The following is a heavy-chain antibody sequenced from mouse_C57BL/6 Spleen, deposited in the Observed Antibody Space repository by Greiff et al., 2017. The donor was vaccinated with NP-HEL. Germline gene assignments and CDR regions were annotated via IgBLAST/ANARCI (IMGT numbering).Heavy chain of an antibody. CDR1: GYTFTSYW. J-gene: IGHJ3*01. V-gene: IGHV1-55*01. CDR2: IYPGSGST. D-gene: IGHD1-1*01. Sequence: VQLQQPGAELVKPGASVKMSCKASGYTFTSYWITWVKQRPGQGLEWIGDIYPGSGSTNYNEKFKSKATLTVDTSSSTAYMQLSSLTSEDSAVYYCARLDIVGDYYGSSPFAYWGQGTLVTVSA. CDR3: ARLDIVGDYYGSSPFAY.